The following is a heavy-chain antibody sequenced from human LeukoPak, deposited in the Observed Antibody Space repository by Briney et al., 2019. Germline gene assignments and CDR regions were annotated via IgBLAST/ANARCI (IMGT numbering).Heavy chain of an antibody. J-gene: IGHJ3*02. CDR1: GGSISSSSYY. CDR2: IYYSGST. D-gene: IGHD3-10*01. CDR3: ARRSVTSMAFDI. Sequence: SETLSLTCTVSGGSISSSSYYWGWIRQPPGKGLEWIGSIYYSGSTYYNPSLKSRVTMSVDTSKNQFSLKLSSVTAADTAVYYCARRSVTSMAFDIWGQGTMVTVSS. V-gene: IGHV4-39*01.